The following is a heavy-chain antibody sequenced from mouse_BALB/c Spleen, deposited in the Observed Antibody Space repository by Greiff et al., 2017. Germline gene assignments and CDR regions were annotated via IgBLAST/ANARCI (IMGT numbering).Heavy chain of an antibody. CDR3: ALHYGNYEGFAY. CDR1: GYSITSDYA. J-gene: IGHJ3*01. V-gene: IGHV3-2*02. D-gene: IGHD2-1*01. CDR2: ISYSGST. Sequence: VQLKESGPGLVKPSQSLSLTCTVTGYSITSDYAWNWIRQFPGNKLEWMGYISYSGSTSYNPSLKSRISITRDTSKNQFFLQLNSVTTEDTATYYCALHYGNYEGFAYWGQGTLVTVSA.